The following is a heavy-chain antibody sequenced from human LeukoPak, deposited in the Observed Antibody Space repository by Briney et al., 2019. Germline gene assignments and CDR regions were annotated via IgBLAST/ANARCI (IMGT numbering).Heavy chain of an antibody. CDR1: GFTFSSYI. CDR3: ARDPAAAVGWFDP. J-gene: IGHJ5*02. V-gene: IGHV3-21*01. CDR2: ISSSSSYI. Sequence: GGSLRLSCAASGFTFSSYIMNWVRQAPGKGLEWVSSISSSSSYIYYADSVKGRFTISRDNAKNSLYLQMNSLRAEDTAVYYCARDPAAAVGWFDPWGQGTLVTVSS. D-gene: IGHD6-13*01.